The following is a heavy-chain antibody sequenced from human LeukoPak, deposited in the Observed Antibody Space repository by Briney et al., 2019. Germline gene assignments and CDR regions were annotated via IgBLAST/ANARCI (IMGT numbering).Heavy chain of an antibody. CDR3: ARYYGSGSPPFDY. CDR2: ISDSSSYI. V-gene: IGHV3-21*01. CDR1: GFTFNTYA. D-gene: IGHD3-10*01. J-gene: IGHJ4*02. Sequence: GGSLRLSCAASGFTFNTYAMNWVRQAPGKGLEWVSSISDSSSYIYCADSVKGRFTISRDNAKNSLYLQMNSLRAEDTAVYYCARYYGSGSPPFDYWGQGTLVTVSS.